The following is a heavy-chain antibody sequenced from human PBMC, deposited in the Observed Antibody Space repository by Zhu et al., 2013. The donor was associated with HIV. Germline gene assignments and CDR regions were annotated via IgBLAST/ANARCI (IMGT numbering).Heavy chain of an antibody. Sequence: VQLVESGGGVVQPGRSLRLSCAASGFTFSSYGMHWVRQAPGKGLEWVAVISYDGSNKYYADSVKGRFTISRDNSKNTLYLQMNSLRAGDTAVYYCAKSHYERWGGEGFALRFWSGYLQHPYYYGMDVWGQGTTGHRLL. CDR3: AKSHYERWGGEGFALRFWSGYLQHPYYYGMDV. V-gene: IGHV3-30*18. J-gene: IGHJ6*02. CDR1: GFTFSSYG. CDR2: ISYDGSNK. D-gene: IGHD3-3*01.